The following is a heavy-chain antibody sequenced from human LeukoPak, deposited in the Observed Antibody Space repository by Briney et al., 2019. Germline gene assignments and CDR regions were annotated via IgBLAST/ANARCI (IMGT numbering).Heavy chain of an antibody. J-gene: IGHJ4*02. Sequence: SETLSLTCTVSGASVSNYYWSWIRQPPGKGLEWIGYFSYSGSTNYNPSLKSRVTMSVDTSKNQFSLKLSSVTAADTAVYYCARGPLDSGYTYFDYWGQGTLVSVSS. CDR3: ARGPLDSGYTYFDY. D-gene: IGHD5-12*01. CDR2: FSYSGST. V-gene: IGHV4-59*02. CDR1: GASVSNYY.